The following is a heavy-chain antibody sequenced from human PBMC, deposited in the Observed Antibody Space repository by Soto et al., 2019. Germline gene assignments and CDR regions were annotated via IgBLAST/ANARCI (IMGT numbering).Heavy chain of an antibody. Sequence: SETLSHTCTVSGGSISSSSYYWGWIRKPPGKGLEWIGSIYYSGSTYYNPSLKSRVTISVDTSKNQFSLKLSSVTAADTAVYYCARHVERDYDIWSGPHRFDPWGQGTLVTVSS. D-gene: IGHD3-3*01. CDR3: ARHVERDYDIWSGPHRFDP. V-gene: IGHV4-39*01. CDR1: GGSISSSSYY. CDR2: IYYSGST. J-gene: IGHJ5*02.